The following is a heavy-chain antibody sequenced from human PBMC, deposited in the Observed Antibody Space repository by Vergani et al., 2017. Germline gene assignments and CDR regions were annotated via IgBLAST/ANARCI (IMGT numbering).Heavy chain of an antibody. J-gene: IGHJ6*02. CDR1: GYSFTSYW. CDR2: IDPSDSYT. CDR3: ASLLTGGAAGPYYFYGMDV. Sequence: EVQLVQSGAEVKKPGESLRISCKGSGYSFTSYWISWVRQMPGKGLEWMGRIDPSDSYTNYSPSFQGHVTISADKSISTAYLKWSSLKASDTAMYYCASLLTGGAAGPYYFYGMDVWGQGTTVTVSS. V-gene: IGHV5-10-1*01. D-gene: IGHD6-13*01.